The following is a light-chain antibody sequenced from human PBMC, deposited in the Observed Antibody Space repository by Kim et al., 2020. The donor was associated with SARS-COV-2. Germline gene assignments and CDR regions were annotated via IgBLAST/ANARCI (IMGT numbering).Light chain of an antibody. CDR2: LGS. V-gene: IGKV2-28*01. Sequence: PTSLAFRASRSVLHHNGYNFMTWHLQRPGQAPQLLYNLGSNRAPGVPDRFSGGEAGTDITLKIGRVKAKDVRVYDCMQALQTPNTFGQGTKLQI. CDR3: MQALQTPNT. J-gene: IGKJ2*01. CDR1: RSVLHHNGYNF.